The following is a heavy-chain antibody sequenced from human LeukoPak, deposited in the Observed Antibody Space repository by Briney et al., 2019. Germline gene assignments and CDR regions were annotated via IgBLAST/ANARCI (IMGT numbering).Heavy chain of an antibody. D-gene: IGHD1-1*01. V-gene: IGHV3-30*03. CDR3: AREGTSGTHLNWFDP. J-gene: IGHJ5*02. CDR1: GSTFSSYD. Sequence: GGSLRLSCAASGSTFSSYDMHWVRQAPGKGLEWVAVISYDGSNKDYADSVKGRFTISRDNSKNTLYLQMNSLRAEDTAMYYCAREGTSGTHLNWFDPWGQGTLVTVSS. CDR2: ISYDGSNK.